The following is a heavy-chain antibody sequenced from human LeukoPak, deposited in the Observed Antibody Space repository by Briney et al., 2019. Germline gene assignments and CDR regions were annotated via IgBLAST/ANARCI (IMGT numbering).Heavy chain of an antibody. CDR2: ISAHNGST. V-gene: IGHV1-18*01. J-gene: IGHJ3*02. CDR1: GYTFGSYD. CDR3: ARRQPYYNLWSVYDAFDI. Sequence: ASVKVSCKASGYTFGSYDITWVRQAPGQGLEWMGWISAHNGSTKYAQKLQGRVTMTTDTSTGTAYMELRSLRSDDTAVYYCARRQPYYNLWSVYDAFDIWGQGTMVTVSS. D-gene: IGHD3-3*01.